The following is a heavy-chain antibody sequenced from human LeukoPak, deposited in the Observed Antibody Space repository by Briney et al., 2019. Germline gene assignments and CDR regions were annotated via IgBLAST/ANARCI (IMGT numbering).Heavy chain of an antibody. D-gene: IGHD6-13*01. Sequence: PGGSLRLSCAASGFIFSQYSMSWVRQAPGKGLEWVSAISGSGGSTYYADSVKGRFTISRDNSKNTLYLQMNSLRAEDTAVYYCAKDTWYSSSWYEGNDYWGQGTLVTVSS. CDR2: ISGSGGST. CDR1: GFIFSQYS. CDR3: AKDTWYSSSWYEGNDY. V-gene: IGHV3-23*01. J-gene: IGHJ4*02.